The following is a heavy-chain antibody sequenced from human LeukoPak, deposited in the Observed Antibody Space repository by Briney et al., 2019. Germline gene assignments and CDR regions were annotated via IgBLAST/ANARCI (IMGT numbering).Heavy chain of an antibody. CDR1: GFTFSKYW. J-gene: IGHJ5*02. V-gene: IGHV3-74*01. D-gene: IGHD6-19*01. CDR2: INTDGTVT. Sequence: GGSLRLSCAASGFTFSKYWMLWVRHAPGKGLESVSRINTDGTVTTYADTVKGRFTVSRDNADNTMFLQMNSVRDEDTAVYYCATKQWLDPPGVSWGEGTPVTVSS. CDR3: ATKQWLDPPGVS.